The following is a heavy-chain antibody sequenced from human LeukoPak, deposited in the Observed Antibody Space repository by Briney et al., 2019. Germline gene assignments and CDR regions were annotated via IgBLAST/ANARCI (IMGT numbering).Heavy chain of an antibody. J-gene: IGHJ4*02. CDR1: GFTFSSYA. CDR2: FTDSDNSA. D-gene: IGHD1-26*01. V-gene: IGHV3-23*01. CDR3: AKTRMYTGSYFDY. Sequence: QPGGSLRLSCAASGFTFSSYAMSWVRQAPGKGLEWVSSFTDSDNSAYYADSVKGRFTISRDNSKNTLYLQMNSLRAEDTAVYYCAKTRMYTGSYFDYWGQGTLVTVSS.